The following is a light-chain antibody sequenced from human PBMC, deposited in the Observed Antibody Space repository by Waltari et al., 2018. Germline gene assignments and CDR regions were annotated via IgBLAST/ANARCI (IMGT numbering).Light chain of an antibody. CDR2: AAS. J-gene: IGKJ5*01. CDR3: QQYNNWPPSIT. Sequence: EIVMTQSPASLSVSPGERATLSCRASQSVSSNLAWYQQKPCQAPSLLIYAASTRATGIPARFSGGGSGTEFTLTISSLQSEDFAVYYCQQYNNWPPSITFGQGTRLEIK. V-gene: IGKV3-15*01. CDR1: QSVSSN.